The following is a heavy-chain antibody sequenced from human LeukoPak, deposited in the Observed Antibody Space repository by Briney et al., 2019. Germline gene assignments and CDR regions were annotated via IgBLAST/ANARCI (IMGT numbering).Heavy chain of an antibody. D-gene: IGHD6-19*01. J-gene: IGHJ3*02. Sequence: PGGSLRLSCAASGFTFSSYWMSSVRQAPGKGLEWVANIKQDGSEKYYVDSVKGRFNISRDNANNSLYLQMNSLRAEDTAVYYCARYGSGKEDDAFDIWGQGTMVTVSS. CDR3: ARYGSGKEDDAFDI. V-gene: IGHV3-7*01. CDR1: GFTFSSYW. CDR2: IKQDGSEK.